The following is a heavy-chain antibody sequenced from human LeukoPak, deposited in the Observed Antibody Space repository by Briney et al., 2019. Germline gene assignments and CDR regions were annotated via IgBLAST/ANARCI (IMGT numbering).Heavy chain of an antibody. V-gene: IGHV1-2*02. J-gene: IGHJ4*02. CDR3: ASQQQLVRYPFDY. D-gene: IGHD6-13*01. CDR1: GYSFTGYY. CDR2: INPNSGGT. Sequence: ASMKVSCKASGYSFTGYYLHWVRQAPGQGLEWMGWINPNSGGTNYAQKFQGRVTMTRDTSISTAYMELSRLRSDDTAVYYCASQQQLVRYPFDYWGQGTLVTVSS.